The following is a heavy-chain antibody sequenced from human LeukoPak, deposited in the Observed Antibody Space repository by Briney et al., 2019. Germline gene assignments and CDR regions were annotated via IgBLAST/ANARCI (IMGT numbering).Heavy chain of an antibody. Sequence: GGSLRFSCAASGFTFDDYAMHWVRQAPGKGLEWVSGISWNSGSIGYADSVKGRFTISRDNAKNSLYLQMNSLRAEDMALYYCAKADRPGIAAAGTGYFDYWGQGTLVTVSS. CDR2: ISWNSGSI. J-gene: IGHJ4*02. D-gene: IGHD6-13*01. CDR1: GFTFDDYA. V-gene: IGHV3-9*03. CDR3: AKADRPGIAAAGTGYFDY.